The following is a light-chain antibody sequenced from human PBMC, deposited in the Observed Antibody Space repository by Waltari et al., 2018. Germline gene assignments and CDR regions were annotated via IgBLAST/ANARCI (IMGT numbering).Light chain of an antibody. CDR1: QSVSSSY. CDR3: QQYGSSPTWT. CDR2: GAS. Sequence: EIVLTQSPGTLSLSPGERATLSCRASQSVSSSYLAWYQQKPGQAPRLLIYGASSRAAGIPDRLSGRGSGTDFSLTISRLEPEDFAVYYCQQYGSSPTWTFGQGTKVEIK. J-gene: IGKJ1*01. V-gene: IGKV3-20*01.